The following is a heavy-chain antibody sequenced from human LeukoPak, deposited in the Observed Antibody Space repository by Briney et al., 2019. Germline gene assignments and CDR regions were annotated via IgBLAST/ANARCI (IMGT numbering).Heavy chain of an antibody. V-gene: IGHV3-21*01. Sequence: GGSLRLSCAASGFTFSSYSMNWVRQAPGKGLEWVSSISSSSSYIYYVDSVKGRFTISRDNAKNSLYLQMNSLRAEDTAVYYCARVSGSGXFIDYWGQGTLVXVSS. CDR1: GFTFSSYS. CDR2: ISSSSSYI. J-gene: IGHJ4*02. CDR3: ARVSGSGXFIDY. D-gene: IGHD3-10*01.